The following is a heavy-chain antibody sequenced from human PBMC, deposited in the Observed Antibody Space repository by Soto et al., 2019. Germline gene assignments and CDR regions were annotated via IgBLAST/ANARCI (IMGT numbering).Heavy chain of an antibody. CDR2: IYYSGST. Sequence: PSETLSLTCTVSGGSISSYYWSWIRQPPGKGLEWIGYIYYSGSTNYNPSLKSRVTISVDTSKNQFSLKMSSVTAADTAVYYCARTSPRGSGTWFDPWGQGTLVTVSS. CDR1: GGSISSYY. V-gene: IGHV4-59*08. CDR3: ARTSPRGSGTWFDP. J-gene: IGHJ5*02. D-gene: IGHD3-10*01.